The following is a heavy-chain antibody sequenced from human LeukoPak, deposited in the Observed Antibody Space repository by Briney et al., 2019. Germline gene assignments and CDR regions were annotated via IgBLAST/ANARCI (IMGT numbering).Heavy chain of an antibody. V-gene: IGHV4-61*02. D-gene: IGHD1-1*01. CDR3: ARVPGNSYYYYYMDV. CDR2: IYTSGST. Sequence: SETLSLTCTVSVGSISSGSYYWSWIRQPAGKGLEWIGRIYTSGSTNYNPSLKSRVTISVDTSKNQFSLKLSSVTAADTAVYYCARVPGNSYYYYYMDVWGKGTTVTVSS. J-gene: IGHJ6*03. CDR1: VGSISSGSYY.